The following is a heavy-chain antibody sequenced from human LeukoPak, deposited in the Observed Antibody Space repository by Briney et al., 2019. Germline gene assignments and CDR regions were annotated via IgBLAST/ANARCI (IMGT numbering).Heavy chain of an antibody. J-gene: IGHJ4*02. V-gene: IGHV3-21*01. CDR1: EFTFSTYS. CDR3: ARGGKRLVGTTTGFDY. Sequence: GGSLRLSCAASEFTFSTYSMNGVRQAPGKGLEWVSSISSSSSYIYYADSVKGRFTISRDNAKNSLYLQMNSLRAEDTAVYYCARGGKRLVGTTTGFDYWGQGTLVTVSS. CDR2: ISSSSSYI. D-gene: IGHD1-26*01.